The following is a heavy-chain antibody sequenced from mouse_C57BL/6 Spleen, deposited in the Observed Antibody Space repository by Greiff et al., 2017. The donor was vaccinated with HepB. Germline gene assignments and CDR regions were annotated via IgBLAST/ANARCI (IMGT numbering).Heavy chain of an antibody. V-gene: IGHV1-50*01. CDR2: IDRADSYT. CDR1: GFTFTSYG. CDR3: ASRRSAFAY. Sequence: VQLQQSGAELVKPGASVKLSCKASGFTFTSYGMKWVKQRPGQGLEWIGEIDRADSYTNYTQKFKGKATLTVDTSYSTAYMQLSSQTSEDSAVYYCASRRSAFAYWGQGTPVTVS. J-gene: IGHJ3*01. D-gene: IGHD1-1*01.